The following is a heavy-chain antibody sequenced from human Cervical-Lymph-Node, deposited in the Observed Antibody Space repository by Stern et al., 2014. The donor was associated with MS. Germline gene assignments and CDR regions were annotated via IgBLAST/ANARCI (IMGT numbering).Heavy chain of an antibody. Sequence: QVQLVQSGAEVKKPGASVKVSCKASGYTFTTFGISWVRQAPGHGLEWMGWISAYNGNTNYAQKFQGRVAMTTDTSASTAYMELRSLRSDDTAVYYCARDIVIVPAGYYGMDVWGQGTTVTVSS. D-gene: IGHD2-2*01. J-gene: IGHJ6*02. V-gene: IGHV1-18*01. CDR3: ARDIVIVPAGYYGMDV. CDR1: GYTFTTFG. CDR2: ISAYNGNT.